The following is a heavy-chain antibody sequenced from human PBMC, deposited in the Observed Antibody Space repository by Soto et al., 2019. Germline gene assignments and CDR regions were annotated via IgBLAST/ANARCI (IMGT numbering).Heavy chain of an antibody. D-gene: IGHD3-10*01. CDR1: GFPFSDYY. Sequence: PGGSLLLSCAASGFPFSDYYIAWIRQAPGKVLEWISYISSTGIYKRYADSVKGRFTIARDNANNSLVLQMNSLRADDTAVYYCVRDLYGSGTSLRGWFDPWGQGTLVTVSS. CDR2: ISSTGIYK. J-gene: IGHJ5*02. V-gene: IGHV3-11*06. CDR3: VRDLYGSGTSLRGWFDP.